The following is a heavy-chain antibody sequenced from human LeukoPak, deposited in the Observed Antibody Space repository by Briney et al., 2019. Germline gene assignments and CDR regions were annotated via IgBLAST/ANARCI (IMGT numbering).Heavy chain of an antibody. D-gene: IGHD2-2*01. Sequence: GASVKVSCKASGGTFSSYAISWVRQAPGQGLEWMGGIIPIFDTANYAQKFQGRVTITADKSTSTAYMELSSLRSEDTAVHYCARHWGYCSSTSCYDSNWFDPWGQGTLVTVSS. V-gene: IGHV1-69*06. CDR1: GGTFSSYA. J-gene: IGHJ5*02. CDR3: ARHWGYCSSTSCYDSNWFDP. CDR2: IIPIFDTA.